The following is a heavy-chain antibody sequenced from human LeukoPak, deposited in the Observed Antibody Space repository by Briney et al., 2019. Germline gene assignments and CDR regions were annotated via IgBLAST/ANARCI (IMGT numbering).Heavy chain of an antibody. CDR1: GYTFTGYY. Sequence: ASVKVSSKAPGYTFTGYYMHCVRQAPRQGREWMGWINPNRVGTKYAQKFQGRGTMTTDTSISTAYMELSRLRSDETAVYSSARASDVGYNWVDPWGQGTLVTVSS. V-gene: IGHV1-2*02. CDR3: ARASDVGYNWVDP. J-gene: IGHJ5*02. CDR2: INPNRVGT. D-gene: IGHD1-26*01.